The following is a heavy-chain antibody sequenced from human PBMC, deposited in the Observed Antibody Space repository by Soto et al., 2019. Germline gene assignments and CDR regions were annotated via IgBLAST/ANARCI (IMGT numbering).Heavy chain of an antibody. V-gene: IGHV4-39*01. CDR2: IYYSGST. Sequence: SETLSLTCTVSGGSISSISYYWVWIRQPPGKGLEWIGSIYYSGSTYHNPSLKSRVTISVDTSKNQFSLKLSSVTAADTAVYYCASPKIAFYNWFDPWGQGTLVTVSS. CDR1: GGSISSISYY. D-gene: IGHD3-3*02. J-gene: IGHJ5*02. CDR3: ASPKIAFYNWFDP.